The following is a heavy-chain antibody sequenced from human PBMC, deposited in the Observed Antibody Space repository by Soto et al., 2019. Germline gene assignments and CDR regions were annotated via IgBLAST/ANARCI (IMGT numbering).Heavy chain of an antibody. CDR1: GYTFTSYG. CDR2: ISAYNGNT. V-gene: IGHV1-18*01. J-gene: IGHJ4*02. CDR3: ARDSPPVDY. Sequence: QVQLVQSGAEVKKPGASVKVSCKASGYTFTSYGVSWVRQAPGQGLEWMGWISAYNGNTKYAQKLQGRVTMTTDTSTNTAYMVLRSLRSDDTALYYCARDSPPVDYWGQGTLFTVSS.